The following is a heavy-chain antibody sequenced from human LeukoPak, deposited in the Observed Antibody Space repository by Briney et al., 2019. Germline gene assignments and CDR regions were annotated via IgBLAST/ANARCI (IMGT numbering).Heavy chain of an antibody. Sequence: ASVKVSCKASGYTFTSYYMHWVRQAPGQGLEWMGIINPSGGSTSYAQKFQGRVTMTRDTSTSTVYMELSSLRSEDTAVYYCARGMYYYDSSGYFFDYWGQGTLVTASS. CDR3: ARGMYYYDSSGYFFDY. J-gene: IGHJ4*02. D-gene: IGHD3-22*01. CDR1: GYTFTSYY. V-gene: IGHV1-46*01. CDR2: INPSGGST.